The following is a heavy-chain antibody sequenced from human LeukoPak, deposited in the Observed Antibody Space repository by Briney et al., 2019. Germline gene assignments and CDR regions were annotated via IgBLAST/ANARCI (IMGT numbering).Heavy chain of an antibody. Sequence: PGGSLRLSCAASGFTFSSYWMHWVRQAPGKGLLWVSRINSDGSSTSYADSVKGRFTISRDNAKNTLYLQMNSLRAEDTAVYYCARSGGYSSSWSIFDYWGQGTLVTVSS. CDR1: GFTFSSYW. CDR3: ARSGGYSSSWSIFDY. D-gene: IGHD6-13*01. CDR2: INSDGSST. V-gene: IGHV3-74*01. J-gene: IGHJ4*02.